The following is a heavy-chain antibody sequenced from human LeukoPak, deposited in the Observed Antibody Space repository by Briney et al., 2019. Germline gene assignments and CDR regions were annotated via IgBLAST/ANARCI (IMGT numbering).Heavy chain of an antibody. V-gene: IGHV4-30-2*01. CDR3: ARNRRRDYYFDY. D-gene: IGHD3-16*02. CDR1: GGSISSGGYS. CDR2: IYHSGST. Sequence: SETLSLTCAVPGGSISSGGYSWSWIRQPPGKGLEWIGYIYHSGSTYYNPSLKSRVTISVDRSKNQFSLKLSSVTAADTAVYYCARNRRRDYYFDYWGQGTLVTVSS. J-gene: IGHJ4*02.